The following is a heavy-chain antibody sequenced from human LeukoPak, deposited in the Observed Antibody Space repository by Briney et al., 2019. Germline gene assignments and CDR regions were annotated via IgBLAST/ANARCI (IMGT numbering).Heavy chain of an antibody. J-gene: IGHJ4*02. V-gene: IGHV3-23*01. D-gene: IGHD3-22*01. Sequence: GGSLRLSWASSGFTFSSYAMSWVRHAPRRGLEWVSATSDSGGSTYHAGSVTGRFTISRDNPKNTLYLELNSLIAEDTAVYCCACPRRVSGYCFPLDYRGQGTLVTVSS. CDR3: ACPRRVSGYCFPLDY. CDR1: GFTFSSYA. CDR2: TSDSGGST.